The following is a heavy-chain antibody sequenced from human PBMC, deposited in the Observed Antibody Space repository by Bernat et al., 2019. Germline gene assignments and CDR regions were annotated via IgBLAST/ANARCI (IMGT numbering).Heavy chain of an antibody. V-gene: IGHV3-33*08. J-gene: IGHJ6*02. CDR1: GFTFSRHS. CDR2: IWHDGSNE. Sequence: VQLVESGGGLVQPGGSLRLSCAVSGFTFSRHSMNWVRQAPGKGLEWVAVIWHDGSNENYADSVKGRFTISRDNSKNTLYLQMNGLRAEDAAVYYCARVSLYGAPASAMDVWGQGTTVTVSS. D-gene: IGHD4-17*01. CDR3: ARVSLYGAPASAMDV.